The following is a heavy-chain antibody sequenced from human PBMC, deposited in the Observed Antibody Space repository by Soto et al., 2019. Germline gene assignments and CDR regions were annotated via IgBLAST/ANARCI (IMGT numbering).Heavy chain of an antibody. Sequence: QLQLQESGSGLVKPSQTLSLTCAVSGGSISSGGYSWSWIRQPPGKGLEWIGYIYHSGSTYYNPSLKSRVTIAVDRSKNQFSLKLSSVTAADTAVYYCANYDFWSGSLDYWGQGTLVTVSS. D-gene: IGHD3-3*01. V-gene: IGHV4-30-2*01. CDR3: ANYDFWSGSLDY. J-gene: IGHJ4*02. CDR1: GGSISSGGYS. CDR2: IYHSGST.